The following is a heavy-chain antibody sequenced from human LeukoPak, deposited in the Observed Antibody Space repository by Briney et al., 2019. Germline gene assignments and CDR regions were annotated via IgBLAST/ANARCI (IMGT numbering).Heavy chain of an antibody. J-gene: IGHJ3*01. CDR1: GFTFSSYG. Sequence: GGSLRLSCAASGFTFSSYGMHWVRQAPGKGLEWVAFIRYDGSNKYYADSVKGRFTISRDNSKNTLYLQMNSLRAEDTAVYYCAKALGGYSYGYSGLSWGQGTMVTVSS. V-gene: IGHV3-30*02. CDR2: IRYDGSNK. CDR3: AKALGGYSYGYSGLS. D-gene: IGHD5-18*01.